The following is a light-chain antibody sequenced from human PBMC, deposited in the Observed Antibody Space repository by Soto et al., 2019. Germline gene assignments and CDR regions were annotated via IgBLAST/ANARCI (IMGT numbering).Light chain of an antibody. CDR2: GAS. CDR1: RDIAGY. CDR3: QQAYSFTIT. V-gene: IGKV1D-12*01. Sequence: DIQGTQSPSSVSASVGDRVTITCRASRDIAGYLAWYQHKRGRTPELXIHGASRLQSGVPARFSGSGSGTDFTLSINSLQPEDFATYYCQQAYSFTITFGQGTRLEIK. J-gene: IGKJ5*01.